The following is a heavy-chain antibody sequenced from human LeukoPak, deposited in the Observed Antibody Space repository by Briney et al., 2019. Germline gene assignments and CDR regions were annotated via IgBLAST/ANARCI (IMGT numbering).Heavy chain of an antibody. CDR1: GFIFSDYY. CDR2: ISSSSSYI. Sequence: GGSLRLSCAASGFIFSDYYMSWIRQAPGKGLEWVSHISSSSSYINYADSVKGRFTISRDNGKNSLYLQMNSLRDEDTAVYYCARDRDYAFDYWGQGTLVTVSS. J-gene: IGHJ4*02. D-gene: IGHD4-17*01. V-gene: IGHV3-11*06. CDR3: ARDRDYAFDY.